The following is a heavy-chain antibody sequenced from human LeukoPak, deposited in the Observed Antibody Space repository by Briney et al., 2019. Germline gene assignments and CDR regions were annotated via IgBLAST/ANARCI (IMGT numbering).Heavy chain of an antibody. J-gene: IGHJ3*02. CDR1: GGSIGGYS. CDR3: ARLKARDAFDI. Sequence: PSETLSLTCTVSGGSIGGYSWNWIRQSPGTGLEWIGYVYYSGSTMYNPSLRSRVTISVDTSKNQFSLKLSSVTAADTAVYYCARLKARDAFDIWGQGTMVTVSS. CDR2: VYYSGST. V-gene: IGHV4-59*08.